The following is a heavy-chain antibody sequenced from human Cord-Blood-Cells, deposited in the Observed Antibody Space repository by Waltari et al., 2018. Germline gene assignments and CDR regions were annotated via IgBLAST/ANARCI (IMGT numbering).Heavy chain of an antibody. V-gene: IGHV3-9*01. CDR3: AKDIDSSSSHFDY. Sequence: EVQLVESGGGLVQPGRSLRLSCAASGFTFDDYAMHWVRQAPGKGLEWVSGISWNSGSIGYADSVKGRFTISRDNAKNSLYLQMNSLRAEDTALYYCAKDIDSSSSHFDYWGQGTLVTVSS. D-gene: IGHD6-6*01. CDR2: ISWNSGSI. J-gene: IGHJ4*02. CDR1: GFTFDDYA.